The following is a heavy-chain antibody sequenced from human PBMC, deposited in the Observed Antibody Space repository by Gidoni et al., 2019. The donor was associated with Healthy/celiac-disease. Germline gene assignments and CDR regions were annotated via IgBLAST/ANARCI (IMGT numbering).Heavy chain of an antibody. Sequence: QVQLVESGGGVVQPGRSLRLSCAASGFTFSSYAMHWVRQAPGKGLEWVAVISYDGSNKYYADSVKGRFTISRDNSKNTLYLQMNSLRAEDTAVYYCAKETDYGDYAQPRLFDYWGQGTLVTVSS. J-gene: IGHJ4*02. CDR3: AKETDYGDYAQPRLFDY. CDR1: GFTFSSYA. D-gene: IGHD4-17*01. V-gene: IGHV3-30*04. CDR2: ISYDGSNK.